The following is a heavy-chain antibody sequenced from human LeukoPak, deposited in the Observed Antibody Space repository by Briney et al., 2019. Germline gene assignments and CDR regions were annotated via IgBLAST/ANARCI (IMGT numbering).Heavy chain of an antibody. V-gene: IGHV3-23*01. D-gene: IGHD2-15*01. J-gene: IGHJ6*02. CDR2: ISGSGNRT. CDR3: AKNLYCGGGSCYPSALGMDV. Sequence: GGSLRLSCAASGFTFSSYAMSWVRQAPGKGLEWVSSISGSGNRTYYADSVKGRFTTSRDNSKNTLFLQMNSLRAEDTAVYYCAKNLYCGGGSCYPSALGMDVWGQGTTVTVSS. CDR1: GFTFSSYA.